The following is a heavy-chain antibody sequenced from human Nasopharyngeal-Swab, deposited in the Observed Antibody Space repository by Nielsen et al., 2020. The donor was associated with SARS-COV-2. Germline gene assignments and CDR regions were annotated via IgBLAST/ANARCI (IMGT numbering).Heavy chain of an antibody. CDR2: IYPGDSYT. CDR1: GYSFTSYW. CDR3: ARRNTGYSSGWYSDRGVDY. Sequence: GGSLRLSCKGSGYSFTSYWIGWVRQMPGKGLEWMGIIYPGDSYTRYSPSFQGQVTITADKSISTAYLQWSSLKASDTPMYYCARRNTGYSSGWYSDRGVDYWGQGTLVTVSS. D-gene: IGHD6-19*01. V-gene: IGHV5-51*01. J-gene: IGHJ4*02.